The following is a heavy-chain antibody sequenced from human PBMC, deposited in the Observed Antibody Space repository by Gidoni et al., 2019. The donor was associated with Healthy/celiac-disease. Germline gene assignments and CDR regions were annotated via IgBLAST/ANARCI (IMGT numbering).Heavy chain of an antibody. J-gene: IGHJ4*02. CDR3: AREGKDSSGYTIDY. CDR1: GFTFSSYS. V-gene: IGHV3-48*04. CDR2: ISSSSSTI. Sequence: EVQLVASGGGLVQPGGSLRLSCAASGFTFSSYSMNWVRQAPGKGLEWVSYISSSSSTIYYADSVKGRFTISRDNAKNSLYLQMNSLRAEDTAVYYCAREGKDSSGYTIDYWGQGTLVTVSS. D-gene: IGHD3-22*01.